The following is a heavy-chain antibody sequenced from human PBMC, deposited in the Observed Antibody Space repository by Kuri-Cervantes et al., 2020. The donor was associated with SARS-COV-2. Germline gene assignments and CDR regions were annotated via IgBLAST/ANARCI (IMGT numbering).Heavy chain of an antibody. CDR1: GFTFSSYW. CDR2: INSDGSST. D-gene: IGHD3-3*01. CDR3: ARDVVHDFWSGYENWFDP. J-gene: IGHJ5*02. V-gene: IGHV3-74*01. Sequence: GGSLRLSCAASGFTFSSYWMHWVRQAPGKGLVWVSRINSDGSSTSYADSVRGRFTISRDNAKNTLYLQMNSLRAGDTAVYYCARDVVHDFWSGYENWFDPWGQGTLVTVSS.